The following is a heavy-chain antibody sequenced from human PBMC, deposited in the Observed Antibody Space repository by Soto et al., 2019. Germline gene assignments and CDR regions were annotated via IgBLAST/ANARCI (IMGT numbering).Heavy chain of an antibody. V-gene: IGHV3-72*01. CDR2: SRNKANSYTT. CDR3: TRVVAGNTYDHYFDS. D-gene: IGHD5-18*01. CDR1: GFIFSDHY. Sequence: EVKLVESGGGLVQPGGSLRLSCAASGFIFSDHYIDGVRQAPGKGLQWVGRSRNKANSYTTDYAASVRGRFAISRDDSRHSVFLQMHSLKTEDTALYYCTRVVAGNTYDHYFDSWGQGTLVPVSS. J-gene: IGHJ4*02.